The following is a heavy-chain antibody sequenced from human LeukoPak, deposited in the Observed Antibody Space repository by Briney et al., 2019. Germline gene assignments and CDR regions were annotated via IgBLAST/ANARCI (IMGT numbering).Heavy chain of an antibody. V-gene: IGHV1-3*01. J-gene: IGHJ4*02. Sequence: ASVKVSCKASGYTFTSYAMHWVRQAPGQRLEWMGWINAGNGNTKYSQKFQGRVTITRDTSASTAYMELSSLRSEDTAVYYCARAPSYSGSSFDYWGQGTLVTVSS. CDR1: GYTFTSYA. D-gene: IGHD1-26*01. CDR3: ARAPSYSGSSFDY. CDR2: INAGNGNT.